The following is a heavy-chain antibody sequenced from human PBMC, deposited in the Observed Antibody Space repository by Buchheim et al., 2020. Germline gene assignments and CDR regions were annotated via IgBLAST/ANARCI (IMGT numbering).Heavy chain of an antibody. CDR3: ASTIAGLNWFDP. CDR1: GGSISSGSYY. CDR2: IYTSGRT. J-gene: IGHJ5*02. Sequence: QVQLQESGPGLVKPSQTLSLTCTVSGGSISSGSYYWSWIRQPAGKGLEWIGRIYTSGRTNYNPSLKSRVTISVDTSKNQFSLKLSSVTAADTAVYYCASTIAGLNWFDPWGQGTL. V-gene: IGHV4-61*02. D-gene: IGHD3-3*01.